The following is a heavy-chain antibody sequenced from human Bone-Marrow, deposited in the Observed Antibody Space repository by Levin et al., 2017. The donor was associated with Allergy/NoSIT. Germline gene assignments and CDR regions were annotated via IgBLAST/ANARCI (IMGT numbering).Heavy chain of an antibody. CDR2: ITWNSVNI. J-gene: IGHJ4*01. D-gene: IGHD5-12*01. Sequence: QPGGSLRLSCAASGFTFEDYAMHWVRQAPGKGLVWVSGITWNSVNIGYADSVKGRFTISRDNAKNSVYLQMDSLRVEDTAFYFCAKDILSAYQRGYFDHWGQGILVTVSS. CDR1: GFTFEDYA. V-gene: IGHV3-9*01. CDR3: AKDILSAYQRGYFDH.